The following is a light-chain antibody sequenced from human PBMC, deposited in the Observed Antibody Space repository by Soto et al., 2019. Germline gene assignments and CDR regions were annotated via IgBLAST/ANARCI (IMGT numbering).Light chain of an antibody. Sequence: DIQMTQSPSSLSASVGDRVTITCRASQSISSYLNWYQQKPGKAPKLLIYGTSTLQSGVPSRFSGGGSAIDFTLTITSLQPEDFATYYCQQTYSAPPTFGGGTKVEI. CDR3: QQTYSAPPT. V-gene: IGKV1-39*01. CDR1: QSISSY. J-gene: IGKJ4*01. CDR2: GTS.